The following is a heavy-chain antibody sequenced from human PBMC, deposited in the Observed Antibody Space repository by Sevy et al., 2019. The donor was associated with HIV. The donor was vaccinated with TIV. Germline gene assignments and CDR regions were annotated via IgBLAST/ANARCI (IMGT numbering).Heavy chain of an antibody. V-gene: IGHV4-59*13. CDR3: ARSPSGWYYFDY. CDR2: IYYSGST. D-gene: IGHD6-19*01. Sequence: SETLSLTCTVSGGSISSYYWSWIRQPPGKGLEWIGYIYYSGSTNYNPTLKSRVTISVDTSKNQFSLKLSSVTAADTAVYYCARSPSGWYYFDYWGQGTLVTVSS. J-gene: IGHJ4*02. CDR1: GGSISSYY.